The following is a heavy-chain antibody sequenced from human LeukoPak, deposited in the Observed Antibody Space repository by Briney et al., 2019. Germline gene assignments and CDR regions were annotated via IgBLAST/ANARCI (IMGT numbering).Heavy chain of an antibody. CDR3: ARDRAGSGSYYLDY. CDR1: GFTFSSYG. V-gene: IGHV3-30*03. J-gene: IGHJ4*02. D-gene: IGHD3-10*01. Sequence: PGGSLRLSCAASGFTFSSYGMHWVRQAPGKGLEWVAVISYDGSNKYYADSVKGRFTISRDNSKNTLYLQMNSLRAEDTAVYYCARDRAGSGSYYLDYWGQGTLVTVSS. CDR2: ISYDGSNK.